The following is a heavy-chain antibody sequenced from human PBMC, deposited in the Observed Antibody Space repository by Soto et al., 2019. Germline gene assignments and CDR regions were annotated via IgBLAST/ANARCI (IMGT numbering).Heavy chain of an antibody. CDR3: ARDLARDTAMEYYYYYGMDV. D-gene: IGHD5-18*01. CDR2: ISSTSKTI. CDR1: VFIFSSYS. V-gene: IGHV3-48*02. J-gene: IGHJ6*02. Sequence: EVHLVESGGGLVQPGGSLRLSCAASVFIFSSYSMNWVRQAPGKGLEWVSYISSTSKTIYYADSVKGRFTISRDNAKNSLYLQMNSLRDEDTAVYYCARDLARDTAMEYYYYYGMDVWGQGTTVTVSS.